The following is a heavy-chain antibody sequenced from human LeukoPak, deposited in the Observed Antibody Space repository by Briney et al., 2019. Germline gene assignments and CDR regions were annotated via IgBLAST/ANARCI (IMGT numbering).Heavy chain of an antibody. CDR3: VRGSGYADF. V-gene: IGHV3-74*01. Sequence: GAFLLPSCASSGFTFSSYWMCFGRQAPGERLFFVSGINSDGSRKRYADSVKGRFTISTDNAKNTLYLQMNSLRAEDTAVYYCVRGSGYADFWGQGTLVTVSS. D-gene: IGHD5-12*01. CDR1: GFTFSSYW. J-gene: IGHJ4*02. CDR2: INSDGSRK.